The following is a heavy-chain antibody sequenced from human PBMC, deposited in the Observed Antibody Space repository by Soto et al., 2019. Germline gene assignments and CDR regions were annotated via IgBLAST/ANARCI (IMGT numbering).Heavy chain of an antibody. J-gene: IGHJ3*02. CDR3: ARDPGYCSGGSCYSAAFDI. CDR2: ISSSSSTI. Sequence: GSLRLSCAASGFTFSNAWMNWVRQAPGKGLEWVSYISSSSSTIYYADSVKGRFTISRDNAKNSLYLQMNSLRAEDTAVYYCARDPGYCSGGSCYSAAFDIWGQGTMVTVSS. V-gene: IGHV3-48*01. CDR1: GFTFSNAW. D-gene: IGHD2-15*01.